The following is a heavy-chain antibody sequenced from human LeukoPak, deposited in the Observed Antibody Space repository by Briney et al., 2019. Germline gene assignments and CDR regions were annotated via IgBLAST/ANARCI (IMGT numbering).Heavy chain of an antibody. CDR3: AGVSGSSGYSLDY. Sequence: GGSLRLSCAASGFTVSSYYMSWVRQAPGKGLEWVSLLNSGGNTHYADSVRGRFTISRDNSKNTLFLQMNSLTAEDTAVYYCAGVSGSSGYSLDYWGQGTLVTVSS. J-gene: IGHJ4*02. CDR2: LNSGGNT. CDR1: GFTVSSYY. V-gene: IGHV3-53*01. D-gene: IGHD3-22*01.